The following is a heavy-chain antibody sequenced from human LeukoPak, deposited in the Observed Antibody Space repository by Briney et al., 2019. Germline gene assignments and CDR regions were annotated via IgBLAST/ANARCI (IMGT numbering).Heavy chain of an antibody. Sequence: SETLSLTCTVSGGSISSYYWSWIRQPAGKAPEWIGRIYSSGIINYNPSLKSRVTMSLDNSKNQLSPKLSYVTAADTAVYYCARDTGKSGYPDYWGQGTLVTVSS. CDR1: GGSISSYY. J-gene: IGHJ4*02. CDR2: IYSSGII. CDR3: ARDTGKSGYPDY. D-gene: IGHD3-3*01. V-gene: IGHV4-4*07.